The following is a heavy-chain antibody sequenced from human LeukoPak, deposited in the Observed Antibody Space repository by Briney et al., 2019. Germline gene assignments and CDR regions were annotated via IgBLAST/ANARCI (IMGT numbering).Heavy chain of an antibody. V-gene: IGHV4-59*01. Sequence: PSETLSLTCTVSGGSISSYYWSWIRQPPGKGLEWIGYIYYSGSTNYNPSLKSRVTISVDTSKNQFSLKLSSVTAADTAMYYCASKREDYYDSSGYAFDIWGQGTMVTVSS. CDR2: IYYSGST. J-gene: IGHJ3*02. CDR1: GGSISSYY. D-gene: IGHD3-22*01. CDR3: ASKREDYYDSSGYAFDI.